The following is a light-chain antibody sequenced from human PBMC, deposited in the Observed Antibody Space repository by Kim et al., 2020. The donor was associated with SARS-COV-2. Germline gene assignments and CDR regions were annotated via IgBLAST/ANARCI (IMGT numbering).Light chain of an antibody. Sequence: GQSITISCTGTSSDVGGYTYVSWYQQHPGKAPKLMIYDVSKRPSGVSNRFSGSKSGNTASLTISGLQAEDEADYYCSSYTSSSTVIFGGGTKLTVL. CDR1: SSDVGGYTY. CDR2: DVS. J-gene: IGLJ2*01. CDR3: SSYTSSSTVI. V-gene: IGLV2-14*03.